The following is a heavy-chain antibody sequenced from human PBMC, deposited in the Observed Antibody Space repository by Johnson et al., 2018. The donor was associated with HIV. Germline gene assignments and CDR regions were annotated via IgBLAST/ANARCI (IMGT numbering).Heavy chain of an antibody. D-gene: IGHD2-2*02. J-gene: IGHJ3*02. Sequence: QVQLVESGGGVVQPGGSLRLSCAASGFTFSSYGMHWVRQAPGKGLEWVSVIYSGGSTYYADSVKGRFTISRDNSKNTLYLQMNSLRAEETAVYYCARRYCSSTSCYKGRAFDIWGQGTMVTVSS. CDR1: GFTFSSYG. V-gene: IGHV3-NL1*01. CDR2: IYSGGST. CDR3: ARRYCSSTSCYKGRAFDI.